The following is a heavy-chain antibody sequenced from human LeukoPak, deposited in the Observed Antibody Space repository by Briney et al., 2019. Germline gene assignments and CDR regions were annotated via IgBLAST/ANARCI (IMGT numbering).Heavy chain of an antibody. CDR2: IYSGGST. CDR3: ARRSPIAAAGGDYFDY. V-gene: IGHV3-53*01. J-gene: IGHJ4*02. Sequence: PGGSLRLSCAASGFTVSSNYMSWVRQAPGKGLEWVSVIYSGGSTYYADSVKGRFTISRDNSKNTLYLQMNSLRAEDTAVYYCARRSPIAAAGGDYFDYWGQGTLVTVSS. D-gene: IGHD6-13*01. CDR1: GFTVSSNY.